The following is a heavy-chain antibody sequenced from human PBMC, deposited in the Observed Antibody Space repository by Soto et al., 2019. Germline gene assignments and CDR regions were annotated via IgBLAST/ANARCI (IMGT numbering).Heavy chain of an antibody. CDR3: ARDAIPFNKRHDGFDM. J-gene: IGHJ3*02. D-gene: IGHD2-21*01. Sequence: EVQLLESGGGLVQPGGSLRLSCAASGFIFGNHAMYWVRQAPGKGLEWASHIGGTGGSPQYTDSVKGRFTISRDNSKNTLYLQMNSLRVEDTVVYYCARDAIPFNKRHDGFDMWGQGTVVTV. CDR1: GFIFGNHA. V-gene: IGHV3-23*01. CDR2: IGGTGGSP.